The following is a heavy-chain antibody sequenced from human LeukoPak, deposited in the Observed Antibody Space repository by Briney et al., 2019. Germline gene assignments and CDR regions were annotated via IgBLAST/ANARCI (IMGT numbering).Heavy chain of an antibody. D-gene: IGHD3/OR15-3a*01. Sequence: ASVTVSCKASGYTFTTYDINWVRQAPGQGLEWMGWMNPNGINTGSAQKFQGRITMTMNASITTAYMELSSLRSEDTAVYYCARGRMSFVWGQGTLVTVSS. CDR1: GYTFTTYD. CDR2: MNPNGINT. CDR3: ARGRMSFV. J-gene: IGHJ1*01. V-gene: IGHV1-8*01.